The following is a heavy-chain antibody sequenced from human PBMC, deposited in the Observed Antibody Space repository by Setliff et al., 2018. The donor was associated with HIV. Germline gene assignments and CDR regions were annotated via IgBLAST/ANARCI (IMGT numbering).Heavy chain of an antibody. CDR1: GYTFSNYG. CDR3: ARDHHSGRGSNFPWYSDL. CDR2: ITSYNGNT. V-gene: IGHV1-18*01. J-gene: IGHJ2*01. D-gene: IGHD1-26*01. Sequence: ASVKVSCKASGYTFSNYGITWVRQAPGQGLEWMGWITSYNGNTNFAKKFKGRVTMTTDTSTSIAYMELKSLRSEDTAVYYCARDHHSGRGSNFPWYSDLWGRGTLVTVSS.